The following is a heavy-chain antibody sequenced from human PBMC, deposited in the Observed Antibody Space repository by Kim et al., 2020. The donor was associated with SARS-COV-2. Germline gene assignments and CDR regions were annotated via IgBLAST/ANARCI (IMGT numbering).Heavy chain of an antibody. Sequence: SETLSLTCAVYGGSFSGFYWSWVRQPPGKGLECIGEITPSGSTSYNPSLESRVTISIDTSKKQLSLKLTYVTAADTAVYYCARVWDVWGQGTSVTVSS. CDR1: GGSFSGFY. J-gene: IGHJ6*02. CDR3: ARVWDV. CDR2: ITPSGST. V-gene: IGHV4-34*01.